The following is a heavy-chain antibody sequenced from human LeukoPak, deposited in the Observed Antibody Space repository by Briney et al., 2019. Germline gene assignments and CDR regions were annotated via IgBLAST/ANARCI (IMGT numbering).Heavy chain of an antibody. CDR3: ARYYTVTTKSEPSYYFDY. CDR2: ISSSSSYT. Sequence: PGGSLRLSCAASGFTFSDYYMSWIRQAPGKGLEWVSYISSSSSYTNYADSVKGRFTISRDNAKNSLYLQMNSLRAKDTAVYYCARYYTVTTKSEPSYYFDYWGQGTLVTVSS. J-gene: IGHJ4*02. CDR1: GFTFSDYY. D-gene: IGHD4-17*01. V-gene: IGHV3-11*03.